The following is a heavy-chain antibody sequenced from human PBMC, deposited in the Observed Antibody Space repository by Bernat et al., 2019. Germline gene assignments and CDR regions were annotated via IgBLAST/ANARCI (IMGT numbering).Heavy chain of an antibody. D-gene: IGHD6-13*01. Sequence: QVQLVESGGGVVQPGRSLRLSCAASGFTFSSYGMHWVRQAPGKGLEWVAVISYDGSNKYYADSVKGRFTISRDNSKNTLYLQMNSLRAEDTAVYYCAKALGWEQQREGFDYWGQGTLVTVSS. J-gene: IGHJ4*02. V-gene: IGHV3-30*18. CDR3: AKALGWEQQREGFDY. CDR1: GFTFSSYG. CDR2: ISYDGSNK.